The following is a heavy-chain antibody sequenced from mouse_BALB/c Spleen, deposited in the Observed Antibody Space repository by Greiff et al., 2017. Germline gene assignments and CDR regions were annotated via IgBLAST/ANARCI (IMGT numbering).Heavy chain of an antibody. V-gene: IGHV5-17*02. CDR3: ARGGYGNYGAMDY. J-gene: IGHJ4*01. D-gene: IGHD2-1*01. CDR2: ISSGSSTI. Sequence: EVNLVESGGGLVQPGGSRKLSCAASGFTFSSFGMHWVRQAPEKGLEWVAYISSGSSTIYYADTVKGRFTISRDNPKNTLFLQMTSLRSEDTAMYYCARGGYGNYGAMDYWGQGTSVTVSS. CDR1: GFTFSSFG.